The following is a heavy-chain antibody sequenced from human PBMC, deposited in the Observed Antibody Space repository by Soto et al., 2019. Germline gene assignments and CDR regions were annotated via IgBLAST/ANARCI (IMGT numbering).Heavy chain of an antibody. CDR2: INHSGST. CDR3: ARDTVAIDY. J-gene: IGHJ4*02. Sequence: SETLSLTCAVYGGSFSGYYWSWIRQPPGKGLEWIGEINHSGSTNYNPSLKSRVTISVDTSKNQFSLKLSSVTAADTAVYYCARDTVAIDYWGQGTLVTVSS. D-gene: IGHD4-17*01. CDR1: GGSFSGYY. V-gene: IGHV4-34*01.